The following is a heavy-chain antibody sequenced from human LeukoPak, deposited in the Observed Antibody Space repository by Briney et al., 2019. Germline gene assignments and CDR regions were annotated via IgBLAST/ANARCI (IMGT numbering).Heavy chain of an antibody. CDR1: VYTFTEYY. J-gene: IGHJ4*02. V-gene: IGHV1-2*02. CDR2: INPNDGDT. D-gene: IGHD2-2*01. CDR3: ARANFLYCSSTTCLFDY. Sequence: VASLKASSKASVYTFTEYYMHCGRQAPGQGFEWMGWINPNDGDTNYAQKCQGRVTMTRDTSISTAHMEASRLRSDDTAVYYCARANFLYCSSTTCLFDYWGQGPLVTVSS.